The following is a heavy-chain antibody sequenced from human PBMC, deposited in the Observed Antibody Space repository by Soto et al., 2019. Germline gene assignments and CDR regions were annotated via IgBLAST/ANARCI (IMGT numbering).Heavy chain of an antibody. Sequence: QVQLVQSGAEVKKPGSSVKVSCKASGGTFSSYSINWVRQAPGQGLEGMGEIIPIFGTANYAQKFQGRVTTTASESTSTAYTELSSLRSEDTAVYYCERDGGRHSGGIAYWGQGTLVTVSS. D-gene: IGHD1-26*01. CDR3: ERDGGRHSGGIAY. V-gene: IGHV1-69*01. J-gene: IGHJ4*02. CDR2: IIPIFGTA. CDR1: GGTFSSYS.